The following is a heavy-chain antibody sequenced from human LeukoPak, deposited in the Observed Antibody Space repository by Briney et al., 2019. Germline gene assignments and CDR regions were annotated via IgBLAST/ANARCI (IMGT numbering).Heavy chain of an antibody. D-gene: IGHD6-13*01. V-gene: IGHV1-69*13. Sequence: WASVKVSCKASGGTFSSYAISWVRQAPGQGLEWMGGIIPILGTANYAQKFQGRVTITADESTSTAYMELSSLRSEDTAVYYCARELSSSCGFDYWGQGTLVTVSS. J-gene: IGHJ4*02. CDR3: ARELSSSCGFDY. CDR1: GGTFSSYA. CDR2: IIPILGTA.